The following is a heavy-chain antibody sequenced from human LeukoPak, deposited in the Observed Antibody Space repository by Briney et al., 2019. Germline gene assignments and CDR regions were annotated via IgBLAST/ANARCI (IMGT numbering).Heavy chain of an antibody. CDR1: GFTFSTYE. CDR3: ARDSTTELGTVYMDV. V-gene: IGHV3-48*03. J-gene: IGHJ6*03. Sequence: GGSLRLSCAASGFTFSTYEINWVRQAPGKGLEWLSHISTSGSSIHYADSVKGRFTISRDNAKNSLYLQMNSLRVEDTAVYYCARDSTTELGTVYMDVWGKGTTVTISS. D-gene: IGHD4-17*01. CDR2: ISTSGSSI.